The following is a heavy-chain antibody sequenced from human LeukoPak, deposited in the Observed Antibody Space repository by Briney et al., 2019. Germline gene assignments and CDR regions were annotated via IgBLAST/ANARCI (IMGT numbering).Heavy chain of an antibody. D-gene: IGHD3/OR15-3a*01. CDR3: ARDLFWTGYYYFDF. CDR2: ISAYNGNT. V-gene: IGHV1-18*01. J-gene: IGHJ4*02. Sequence: GASVKVSCKASGYTFTSYGISWVRQAPGQGLEWMGWISAYNGNTNYAQKPQGRVTMTTDTSTSTAYMELRSLRSDDTAVYYCARDLFWTGYYYFDFWGQGTLVTVSS. CDR1: GYTFTSYG.